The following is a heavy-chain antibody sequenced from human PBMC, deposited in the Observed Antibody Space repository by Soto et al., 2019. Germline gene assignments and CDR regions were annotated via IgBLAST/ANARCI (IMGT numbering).Heavy chain of an antibody. D-gene: IGHD3-22*01. CDR3: ARDVRDSSGYYYDYYYYGMDV. Sequence: EVQLVESGGGLVQPGGSLRLSCAASGFTFSSYSMNWVRQAPGKGLEWVSSISSSSSYIYYADSVKGRFTISRDNAKNSLYLQMNSLRAEDTAVYYCARDVRDSSGYYYDYYYYGMDVWGQGTTVTVSS. CDR1: GFTFSSYS. V-gene: IGHV3-21*02. CDR2: ISSSSSYI. J-gene: IGHJ6*02.